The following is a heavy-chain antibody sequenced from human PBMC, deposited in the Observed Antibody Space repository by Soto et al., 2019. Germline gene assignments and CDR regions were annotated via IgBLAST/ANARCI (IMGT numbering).Heavy chain of an antibody. CDR2: IIPIFGTA. CDR3: ARERFRTSNGFDS. D-gene: IGHD3-10*01. CDR1: GGTFSSYA. J-gene: IGHJ5*01. Sequence: QVQLVQSGAEVKKPGSSVKVSCKASGGTFSSYAISWVRQAPGQGLEWMGGIIPIFGTANYAQKFQGRVTITAEESTSTAYMELRSLRSEGTAVYYCARERFRTSNGFDSWGQGTLVTVSS. V-gene: IGHV1-69*12.